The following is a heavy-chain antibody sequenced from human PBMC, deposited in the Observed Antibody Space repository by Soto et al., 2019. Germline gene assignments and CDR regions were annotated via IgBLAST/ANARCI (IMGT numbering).Heavy chain of an antibody. CDR2: IYYSGST. V-gene: IGHV4-39*01. Sequence: QLQLQESGPGLLKPSETLSLTCTVSGGSISSSSYYWGWIRQPPGKGLEWIGSIYYSGSTYYNPSLKSRVTISVDTSKNQFSLKLSSVTAADTAVYYCARSMPTTLPVLYYYYMDVWGKGTTVTVSS. CDR1: GGSISSSSYY. J-gene: IGHJ6*03. D-gene: IGHD3-10*01. CDR3: ARSMPTTLPVLYYYYMDV.